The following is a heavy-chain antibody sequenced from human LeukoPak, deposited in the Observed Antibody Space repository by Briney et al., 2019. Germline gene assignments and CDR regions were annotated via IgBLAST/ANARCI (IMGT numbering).Heavy chain of an antibody. D-gene: IGHD3-22*01. CDR3: AKGDSSGYYYGYYFDY. V-gene: IGHV3-9*01. J-gene: IGHJ4*02. CDR1: GFTFDDYA. CDR2: ISWNSGSI. Sequence: PGGSLRLSCAASGFTFDDYAMHWVRQAPGKDLEWVSGISWNSGSIGYADSVKGRFTISRDNAKNSLYLQMNSLRAEDTALYYCAKGDSSGYYYGYYFDYWGQGTLVTVSS.